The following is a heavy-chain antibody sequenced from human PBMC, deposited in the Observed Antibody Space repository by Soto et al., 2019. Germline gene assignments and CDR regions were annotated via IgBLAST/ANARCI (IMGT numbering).Heavy chain of an antibody. CDR1: GGPISSGYF. V-gene: IGHV4-4*02. CDR3: ARSFGWYAIDY. J-gene: IGHJ4*02. Sequence: QVLLRESGPGLVQPSGTLSLSCAVSGGPISSGYFRGWVRQPPGKGLEWLGDISHSGTVNYNPSLKSRVTISMDKSKSQFSLKLNSVTAADTAVYYCARSFGWYAIDYWGQGILVIVSS. D-gene: IGHD6-19*01. CDR2: ISHSGTV.